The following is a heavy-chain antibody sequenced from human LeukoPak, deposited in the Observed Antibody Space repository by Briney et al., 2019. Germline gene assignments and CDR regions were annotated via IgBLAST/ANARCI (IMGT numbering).Heavy chain of an antibody. CDR2: ISYDGSNK. CDR3: AKDLGIGSSWYYFDY. D-gene: IGHD6-13*01. J-gene: IGHJ4*02. Sequence: GGSLRLSCAASGFTFSSYGMHWVRQAPGKGLEWVAVISYDGSNKYYADSVKGRFTISRDNSKNTLYLQMNSLSAEDTAVYYCAKDLGIGSSWYYFDYWGQGTLVTVSS. V-gene: IGHV3-30*18. CDR1: GFTFSSYG.